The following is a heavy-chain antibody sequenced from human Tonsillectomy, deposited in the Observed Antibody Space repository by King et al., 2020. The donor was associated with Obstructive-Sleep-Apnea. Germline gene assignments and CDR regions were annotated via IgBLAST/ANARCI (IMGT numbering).Heavy chain of an antibody. CDR2: IYYSGSS. D-gene: IGHD3-10*01. J-gene: IGHJ5*02. Sequence: QLQESGPGLVKPSETLSLTCTVSGGSISSYYWNWIRQPPGKGLEWIGYIYYSGSSNYNPSLKSRVTISVDTSKNQFSLEGTSVTAADTAVYYCARAPYGSGIIDWFDPWGQGTLVTVSS. CDR3: ARAPYGSGIIDWFDP. V-gene: IGHV4-59*01. CDR1: GGSISSYY.